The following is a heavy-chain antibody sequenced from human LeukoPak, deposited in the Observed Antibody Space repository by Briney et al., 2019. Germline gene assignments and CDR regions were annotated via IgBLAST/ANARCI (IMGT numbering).Heavy chain of an antibody. CDR3: ARDLALDWSYYYYMDV. Sequence: SETLSLTCTVSGGSISSRAYYWNWIRQPAGKGLEWIGRIHISGITNYNPSLKSRVTIAMGASKNQLALKLTSVTAAETAVYYCARDLALDWSYYYYMDVWGKGTTVTVSS. CDR1: GGSISSRAYY. D-gene: IGHD3/OR15-3a*01. CDR2: IHISGIT. V-gene: IGHV4-61*02. J-gene: IGHJ6*03.